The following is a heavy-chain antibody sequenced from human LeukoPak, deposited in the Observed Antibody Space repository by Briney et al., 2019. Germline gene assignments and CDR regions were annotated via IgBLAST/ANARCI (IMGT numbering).Heavy chain of an antibody. V-gene: IGHV3-23*01. D-gene: IGHD1-26*01. CDR2: ISGSGGST. Sequence: GGSLRLSCAASGFTFSSYDMSWVRQAPGEGLEWVSAISGSGGSTYYADSVKGRFTISRDNSKNTLYLQMSSLRAEDTAVYYCSQKDRTVGRFDYWGQGSLVTVSS. CDR3: SQKDRTVGRFDY. J-gene: IGHJ4*02. CDR1: GFTFSSYD.